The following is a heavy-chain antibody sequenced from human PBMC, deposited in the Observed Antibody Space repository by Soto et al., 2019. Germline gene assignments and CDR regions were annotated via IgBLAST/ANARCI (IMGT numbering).Heavy chain of an antibody. Sequence: PGGSLRLSCAASGFTFSSYAMSWVRQAPGKGLEWVSAISGSGGSTYYADSVKGRFTISRDTSKNALYLQMNSLRAEDTAVYYCAKLGVWSGAYYYMDVWGKGTTVTVS. V-gene: IGHV3-23*01. CDR2: ISGSGGST. CDR3: AKLGVWSGAYYYMDV. D-gene: IGHD3-3*01. J-gene: IGHJ6*03. CDR1: GFTFSSYA.